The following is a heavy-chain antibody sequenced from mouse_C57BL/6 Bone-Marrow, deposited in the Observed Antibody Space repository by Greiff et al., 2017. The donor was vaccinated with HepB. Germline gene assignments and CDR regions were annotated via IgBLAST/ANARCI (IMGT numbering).Heavy chain of an antibody. CDR1: GYTFTDYY. CDR3: ARDGKGYYAMDY. Sequence: VKLVESGAELVRPGASVKLSCKASGYTFTDYYINWVKQRPGQGLEWIARIYPGSGNTYYNEKFKGKATLTAEKSSSTAYMQLSSLTSEDSAVYFCARDGKGYYAMDYWGQGTSVTVSS. J-gene: IGHJ4*01. CDR2: IYPGSGNT. D-gene: IGHD2-1*01. V-gene: IGHV1-76*01.